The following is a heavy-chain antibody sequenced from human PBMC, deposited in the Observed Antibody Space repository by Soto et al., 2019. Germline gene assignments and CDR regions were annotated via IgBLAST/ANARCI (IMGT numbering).Heavy chain of an antibody. Sequence: SETLSLTCTVSGGSVSSGSYYWSWIRQPPGKGLEWIGYIYYSGSTNYNPSLKSRVTISVDTSKNQFSLKLSSVTAADTAVYYCARELVGGGSGWYFDYWGQGTLVTVSS. J-gene: IGHJ4*02. D-gene: IGHD6-19*01. CDR2: IYYSGST. CDR3: ARELVGGGSGWYFDY. CDR1: GGSVSSGSYY. V-gene: IGHV4-61*01.